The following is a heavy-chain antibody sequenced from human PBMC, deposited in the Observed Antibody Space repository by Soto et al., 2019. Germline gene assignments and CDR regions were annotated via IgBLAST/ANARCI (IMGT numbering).Heavy chain of an antibody. D-gene: IGHD3-22*01. CDR3: TRCGIRYHSIGYYLGIDGMDV. V-gene: IGHV1-69*12. J-gene: IGHJ6*02. Sequence: QVQLVQSGAEVKKPESSVRVSCKASGGTFNSYAITWVRQAPGQGLEWMGGTIPMFSTTNYAEKFQGRVTIAADASTNTAYMELSSLRSEDTAVYYCTRCGIRYHSIGYYLGIDGMDVWGQGTTVIVSS. CDR1: GGTFNSYA. CDR2: TIPMFSTT.